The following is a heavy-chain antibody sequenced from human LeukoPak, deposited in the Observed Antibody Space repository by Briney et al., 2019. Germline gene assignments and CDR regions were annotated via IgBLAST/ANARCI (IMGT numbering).Heavy chain of an antibody. J-gene: IGHJ4*02. D-gene: IGHD6-6*01. V-gene: IGHV6-1*01. CDR2: TYYRSKWYD. CDR1: GDSVSSNSAA. CDR3: AMGFQYSSSPTFDY. Sequence: SQTLSLTCAISGDSVSSNSAAWNWIRQSPSRGLEWLGRTYYRSKWYDDYAVSVKSRITINPDTSKNQFSLQLNSVTPEDTAVYYCAMGFQYSSSPTFDYWGQGTLVTVSS.